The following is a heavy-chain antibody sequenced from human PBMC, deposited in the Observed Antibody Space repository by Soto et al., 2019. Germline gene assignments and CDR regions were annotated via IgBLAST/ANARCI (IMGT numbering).Heavy chain of an antibody. CDR3: ARCAGYDFWSGYSSPPAFDI. CDR1: GYTFTSYD. V-gene: IGHV1-8*01. J-gene: IGHJ3*02. CDR2: MNPNSGNT. D-gene: IGHD3-3*01. Sequence: GASVKVSCKASGYTFTSYDINWVRQATGQGLEWMGWMNPNSGNTGYAQKFQGGVTMTRNTSISTAYMELSSLRSEDTAVYYCARCAGYDFWSGYSSPPAFDIWGQGTMVTVSS.